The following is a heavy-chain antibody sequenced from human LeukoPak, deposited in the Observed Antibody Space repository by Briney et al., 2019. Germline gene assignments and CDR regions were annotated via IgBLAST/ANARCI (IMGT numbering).Heavy chain of an antibody. CDR2: ISSSSYI. J-gene: IGHJ3*02. V-gene: IGHV3-21*01. Sequence: GGSLRLSCAVSGFTLSSYTMNWVRQAPGKGLEWVSSISSSSYIYYADSVKGRFTISRDNARNSLYLQMNSLRAEDTAVYYCARDGSGYDDAFDIWGQGTMVTVSS. CDR3: ARDGSGYDDAFDI. CDR1: GFTLSSYT. D-gene: IGHD3-10*01.